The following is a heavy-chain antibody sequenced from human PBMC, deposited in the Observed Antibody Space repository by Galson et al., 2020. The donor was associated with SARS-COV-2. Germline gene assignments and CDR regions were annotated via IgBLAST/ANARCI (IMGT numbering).Heavy chain of an antibody. V-gene: IGHV3-30*04. J-gene: IGHJ4*02. CDR3: ARTNSGSYVGYFDY. Sequence: GGSLRLSCAASGFTFSSYAMHWVRQAPGKGLEWVAVISYDGSNKYYADSVKCRFTISRDNSKNTLYLQMNSLRAEDTAVYYCARTNSGSYVGYFDYWGQGTLVTVSS. CDR2: ISYDGSNK. CDR1: GFTFSSYA. D-gene: IGHD1-26*01.